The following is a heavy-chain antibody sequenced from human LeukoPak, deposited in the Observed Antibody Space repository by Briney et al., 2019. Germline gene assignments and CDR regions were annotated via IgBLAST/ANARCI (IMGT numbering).Heavy chain of an antibody. D-gene: IGHD1-26*01. CDR3: VRDLGGRSGH. CDR1: GFTFSSNW. CDR2: INEDGSTT. Sequence: GSLRLSCAASGFTFSSNWMHWVRHAPGKGLVWVSRINEDGSTTNYADSVKGRSTIFRDNAKNTLYLQMNSLRAEDTAVYYCVRDLGGRSGHWGQGTLVTVSS. J-gene: IGHJ4*02. V-gene: IGHV3-74*01.